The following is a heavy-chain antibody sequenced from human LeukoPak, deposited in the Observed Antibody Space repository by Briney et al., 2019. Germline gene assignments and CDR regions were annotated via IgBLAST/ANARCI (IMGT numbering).Heavy chain of an antibody. CDR1: GFTFSSYW. J-gene: IGHJ3*02. Sequence: GGSLRLSCAASGFTFSSYWMHWVRQAPGKGLVWVSRINSDVSSTSYADSVQGRFTISRDNAKNTLYLQMNSLRAEDTAVYYCARVGRYNWNYAFDIWGQGTMVTVSS. CDR3: ARVGRYNWNYAFDI. V-gene: IGHV3-74*01. D-gene: IGHD1-7*01. CDR2: INSDVSST.